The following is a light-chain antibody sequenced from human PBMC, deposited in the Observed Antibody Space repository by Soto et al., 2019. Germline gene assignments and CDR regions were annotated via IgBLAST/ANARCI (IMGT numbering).Light chain of an antibody. CDR1: QSVSSN. J-gene: IGKJ1*01. Sequence: KVRSQSPATLSLSTGERATLSCRASQSVSSNLAWYQQKPGQAPSLLIYGASTRATGIPARFSGSGSGTEFTLTISSLQSEDFALYYCQQYNNWPWTFGQGTKVDIK. CDR3: QQYNNWPWT. V-gene: IGKV3-15*01. CDR2: GAS.